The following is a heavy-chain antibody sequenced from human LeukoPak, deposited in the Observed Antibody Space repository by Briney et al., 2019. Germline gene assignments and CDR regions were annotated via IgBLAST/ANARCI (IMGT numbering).Heavy chain of an antibody. CDR1: GGSISSGGYY. CDR3: ARFSAWSGYLGLNY. D-gene: IGHD3-3*01. V-gene: IGHV4-31*03. J-gene: IGHJ4*02. Sequence: SQTLSLTCTVSGGSISSGGYYWSWIRHHPGKGLEWIGYIYYSGSTYYNPSLKSRVTISVDTSKNQFSLKLSSVTAADTAVYYCARFSAWSGYLGLNYWGQGTLVTVSS. CDR2: IYYSGST.